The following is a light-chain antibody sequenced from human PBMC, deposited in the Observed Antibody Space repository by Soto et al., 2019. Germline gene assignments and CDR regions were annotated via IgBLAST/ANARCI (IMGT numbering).Light chain of an antibody. V-gene: IGKV3-20*01. CDR1: QSISSSY. CDR3: QQHGGSRRLT. J-gene: IGKJ3*01. CDR2: GTS. Sequence: EIVLTQSPGTLSLSPGERATLSCRASQSISSSYLAWYQQKPGQAPRLLIYGTSSMATGIPDRFSGSVSGTHFLLTTRSPEPEDTAVYYCQQHGGSRRLTLGPGTRVQIK.